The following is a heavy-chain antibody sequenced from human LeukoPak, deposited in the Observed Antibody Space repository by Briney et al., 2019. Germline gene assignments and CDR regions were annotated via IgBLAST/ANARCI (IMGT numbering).Heavy chain of an antibody. CDR2: INSDGSST. J-gene: IGHJ4*02. Sequence: GGSLRLSCAASGFTFSSYWMHWVRQAPGKGLVWVSRINSDGSSTSYADSVKGRFTISRGNSKNTLYLQMNSLRAEDTAVYYCAKHHCSSTSCYRVFDFWGQGTLVTVSS. CDR3: AKHHCSSTSCYRVFDF. CDR1: GFTFSSYW. D-gene: IGHD2-2*02. V-gene: IGHV3-74*01.